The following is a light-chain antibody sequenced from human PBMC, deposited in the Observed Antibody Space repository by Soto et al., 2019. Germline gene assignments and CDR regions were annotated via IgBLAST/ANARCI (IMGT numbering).Light chain of an antibody. CDR2: GAS. CDR1: QSVSSSY. Sequence: EMVMTQSPATLSVSPGERATLPCRASQSVSSSYLAWYQQKPGQAPRLLIYGASTRATGIPARFSGSGSGTEFTLTISSLQSEDFAVYYCQQYNNWPQTFGQGTKLEIK. CDR3: QQYNNWPQT. V-gene: IGKV3-15*01. J-gene: IGKJ2*01.